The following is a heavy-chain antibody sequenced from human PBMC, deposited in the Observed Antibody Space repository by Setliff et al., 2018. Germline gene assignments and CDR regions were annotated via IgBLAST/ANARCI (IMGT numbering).Heavy chain of an antibody. CDR1: GDSISSFSYY. V-gene: IGHV4-39*01. Sequence: PSETLSLTCTVPGDSISSFSYYWGWIRQPPGKGLEWIGTIYDSGKTYYNPSLKSRVTISVDTSKNQFSLNLNSVTAADTGVYYCASCRYQVPYDYWGQGILVTVSS. CDR2: IYDSGKT. J-gene: IGHJ4*02. CDR3: ASCRYQVPYDY. D-gene: IGHD2-2*01.